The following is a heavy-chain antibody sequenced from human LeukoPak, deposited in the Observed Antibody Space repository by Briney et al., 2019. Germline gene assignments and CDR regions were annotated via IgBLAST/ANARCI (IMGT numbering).Heavy chain of an antibody. CDR2: IYWNDDK. J-gene: IGHJ4*02. CDR1: GCSLRASGVG. V-gene: IGHV2-5*01. D-gene: IGHD3-22*01. Sequence: SALTLVNPTQSFTLSCTFSGCSLRASGVGVGWIRQPPGKALEWLYVIYWNDDKRYSPSLKSRLTITQDTSKNQVVLTMTNMDPVDTATYYCAHSTITMIVVVPFDCWRQGTLATVSS. CDR3: AHSTITMIVVVPFDC.